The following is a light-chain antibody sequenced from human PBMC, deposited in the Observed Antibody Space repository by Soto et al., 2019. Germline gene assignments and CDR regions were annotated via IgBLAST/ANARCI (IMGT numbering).Light chain of an antibody. J-gene: IGLJ1*01. CDR3: SSYAGSSNV. Sequence: QSALTQPASVSGSPGQSITVSCTGTSSDIGGSTYVSWYQQHPGKAPKLMIYEVNKRPSGVPDRFSGSKSGNTASLTVSGLQAEDEADYYCSSYAGSSNVFGTGTKLTVL. CDR1: SSDIGGSTY. CDR2: EVN. V-gene: IGLV2-8*01.